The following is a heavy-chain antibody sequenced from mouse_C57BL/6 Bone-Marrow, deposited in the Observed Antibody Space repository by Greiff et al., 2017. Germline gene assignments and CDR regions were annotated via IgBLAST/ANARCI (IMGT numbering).Heavy chain of an antibody. J-gene: IGHJ4*01. Sequence: DVQLVESGGGLVQPGGSLKLSCAASGFTFSDYGMAWVRQAPRKGPEWVAFISNLAYSIYYADTVTGRFTISRENAKNTLYLEMSSLRSEDTAMYYCARQGYGSSYDAMDYWGQGTSVTVSS. D-gene: IGHD1-1*01. CDR2: ISNLAYSI. V-gene: IGHV5-15*01. CDR1: GFTFSDYG. CDR3: ARQGYGSSYDAMDY.